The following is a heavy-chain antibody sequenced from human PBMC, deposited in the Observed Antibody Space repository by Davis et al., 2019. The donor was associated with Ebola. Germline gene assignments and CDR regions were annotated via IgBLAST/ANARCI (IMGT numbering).Heavy chain of an antibody. Sequence: ASVKVSCKASGYTFTGYYMHWVRQAPGQGLEWMGWINPNSGGTNYAQKFQGRVTMTRNTSISTAYMELSRLRSDDTAVYYCARVPLYYYGSGSQGDWFDPWGQGTLVTVSS. CDR2: INPNSGGT. CDR1: GYTFTGYY. CDR3: ARVPLYYYGSGSQGDWFDP. D-gene: IGHD3-10*01. J-gene: IGHJ5*02. V-gene: IGHV1-2*02.